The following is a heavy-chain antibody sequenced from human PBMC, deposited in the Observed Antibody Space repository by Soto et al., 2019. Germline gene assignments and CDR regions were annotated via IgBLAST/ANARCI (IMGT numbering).Heavy chain of an antibody. J-gene: IGHJ5*02. Sequence: QVQLVQSGAEVKKPGASVKVSCKASGYTFTSYGISWVRQAPGQGLEWMGWISAYNGNTNYAQKLQGRVTMTTDTPTSTAYMELRSLRSDDTAVYYCARDHPTTVTNNWFDPWGQGTLVTVSS. D-gene: IGHD4-17*01. CDR3: ARDHPTTVTNNWFDP. CDR2: ISAYNGNT. CDR1: GYTFTSYG. V-gene: IGHV1-18*01.